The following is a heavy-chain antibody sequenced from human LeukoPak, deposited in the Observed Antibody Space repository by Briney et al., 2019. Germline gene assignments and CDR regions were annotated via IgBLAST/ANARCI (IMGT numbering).Heavy chain of an antibody. V-gene: IGHV3-13*01. CDR3: ARESDYGDYFDY. CDR2: IGTAGDT. Sequence: PGGSLRLSCAASGFTFSSYEMHWVRQATGKGLEWVSAIGTAGDTYYPGSVKGRFTISRENAKISLYLQMNSLRAGDTAVYYCARESDYGDYFDYWGQGTLVTVSS. D-gene: IGHD4-17*01. J-gene: IGHJ4*02. CDR1: GFTFSSYE.